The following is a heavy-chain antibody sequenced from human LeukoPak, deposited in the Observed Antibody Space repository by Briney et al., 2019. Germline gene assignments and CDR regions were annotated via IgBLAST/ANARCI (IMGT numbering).Heavy chain of an antibody. Sequence: ASVKVSCKASGYTFTGYYMHWVRQAPGQGLEWMGWINPNSGGTNYAQKFQGRVTMTRDTSISTAYMELSRLRSDDTAVYCCASQYYDILTGYYISGPYGMDVWGQGTTVTVSS. CDR3: ASQYYDILTGYYISGPYGMDV. V-gene: IGHV1-2*02. CDR2: INPNSGGT. D-gene: IGHD3-9*01. J-gene: IGHJ6*02. CDR1: GYTFTGYY.